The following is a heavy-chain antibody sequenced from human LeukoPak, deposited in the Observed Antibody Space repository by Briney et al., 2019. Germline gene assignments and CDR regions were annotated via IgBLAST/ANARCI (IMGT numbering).Heavy chain of an antibody. CDR3: AREYYDFWSGYYTEDYYYYGMDV. CDR1: GGTFSSYA. J-gene: IGHJ6*02. V-gene: IGHV1-18*01. D-gene: IGHD3-3*01. Sequence: ASVNVSCKASGGTFSSYAISWVRQAPGQRLEWMGWISAYNGNTNYAQKLQGRVTMTTDTSTSTAYMELRSLRSDDTAVYYCAREYYDFWSGYYTEDYYYYGMDVWGQGTTVTVSS. CDR2: ISAYNGNT.